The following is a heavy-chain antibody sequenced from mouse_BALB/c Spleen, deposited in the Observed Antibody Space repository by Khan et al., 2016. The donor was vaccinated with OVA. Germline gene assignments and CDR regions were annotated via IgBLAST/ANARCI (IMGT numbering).Heavy chain of an antibody. Sequence: QVQLKESGAELAKPGASVKMSCKASGYTFTNYWMPWVKQRPGQGLEWIGYINPSTGYTEYNQKFKDKATLTADKSSSTAYMQLRSLTSEDSAVYYCVNHGSSSAWFTYWGQGTLVTVSA. V-gene: IGHV1-7*01. CDR2: INPSTGYT. D-gene: IGHD1-1*01. CDR1: GYTFTNYW. J-gene: IGHJ3*01. CDR3: VNHGSSSAWFTY.